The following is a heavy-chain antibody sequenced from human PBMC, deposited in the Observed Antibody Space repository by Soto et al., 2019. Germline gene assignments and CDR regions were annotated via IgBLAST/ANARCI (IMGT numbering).Heavy chain of an antibody. CDR3: ARNPPGTTAGTYYGMDV. Sequence: PGGSLRLSCAASEFTVSSSYMSWVRQAPGKGPEWVSVIYSGGSTFYADSVKGRFTISRDESKNTLDLQLNSLRAEDTAVYYCARNPPGTTAGTYYGMDVWGQGTTVTVSS. V-gene: IGHV3-53*01. CDR2: IYSGGST. J-gene: IGHJ6*02. CDR1: EFTVSSSY. D-gene: IGHD1-26*01.